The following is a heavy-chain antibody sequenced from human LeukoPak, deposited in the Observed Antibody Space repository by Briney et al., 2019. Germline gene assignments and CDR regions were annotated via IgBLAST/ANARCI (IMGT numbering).Heavy chain of an antibody. V-gene: IGHV4-59*11. D-gene: IGHD5-12*01. Sequence: SETLSLTCTVSGGSISSHHCSWIRQPPGKGLEWIGYIYDSGSTNYNPSLKSRVTISVDTSKNQFSLKLSSVTAADTAVYFCARVMGYSGYEFDYWGQGTLVSVSS. CDR1: GGSISSHH. CDR2: IYDSGST. CDR3: ARVMGYSGYEFDY. J-gene: IGHJ4*02.